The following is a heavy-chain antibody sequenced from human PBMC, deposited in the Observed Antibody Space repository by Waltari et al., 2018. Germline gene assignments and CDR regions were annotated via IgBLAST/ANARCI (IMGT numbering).Heavy chain of an antibody. CDR1: GGTFSSYA. D-gene: IGHD3-10*01. V-gene: IGHV1-69*01. CDR2: IIPILGTA. J-gene: IGHJ4*02. Sequence: QVQLVQSGAEVKKPGSSVTVSCKAAGGTFSSYAISWVRQAPGQGLEWMGGIIPILGTANYAQKFQGRVTITADESTSTAYMELSSLRSEDTAVYYCAREYYGSGLAFDYWGQGTLVTVSS. CDR3: AREYYGSGLAFDY.